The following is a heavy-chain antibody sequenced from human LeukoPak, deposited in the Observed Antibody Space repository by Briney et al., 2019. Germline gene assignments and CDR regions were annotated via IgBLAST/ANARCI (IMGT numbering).Heavy chain of an antibody. CDR1: GFTFTSDA. Sequence: GGSLRLSCAASGFTFTSDAMNWVRQAPGKGLEWVSSTVSRGTTQYADSVKGRFAVSRDTSKNTLYLQMNSLRADDTAVYYCAKCSTSAYTTGWCNWIDPWGQGTLVTVSS. J-gene: IGHJ5*02. D-gene: IGHD6-19*01. V-gene: IGHV3-23*01. CDR2: TVSRGTT. CDR3: AKCSTSAYTTGWCNWIDP.